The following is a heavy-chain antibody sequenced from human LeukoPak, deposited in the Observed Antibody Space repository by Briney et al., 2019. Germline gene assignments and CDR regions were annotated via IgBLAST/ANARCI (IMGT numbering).Heavy chain of an antibody. CDR2: IYYSGSA. CDR1: GGSISNDNYY. D-gene: IGHD2-21*01. V-gene: IGHV4-39*07. J-gene: IGHJ4*02. Sequence: PSETLSLTCSISGGSISNDNYYWGWIRQPPGMGLEWLGNIYYSGSAYYNPSLKSRVTISVDTSKNQFSLKLSSVTAADTAVYYCARGVVIAPQTFDYWGQGTLVTVSS. CDR3: ARGVVIAPQTFDY.